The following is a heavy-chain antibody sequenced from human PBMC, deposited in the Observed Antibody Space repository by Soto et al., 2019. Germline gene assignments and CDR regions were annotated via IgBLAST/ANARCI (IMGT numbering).Heavy chain of an antibody. J-gene: IGHJ4*02. CDR1: GGSISSYY. Sequence: PSETLSLTCTVSGGSISSYYWSWIRQPPGKGLEWIGYIYYSVSTNYNPSLKSRVTISVDTSKNQFSLKLSFVTASDTAVYYCARSDGRYWGQGTLVTVSS. V-gene: IGHV4-59*01. CDR3: ARSDGRY. CDR2: IYYSVST.